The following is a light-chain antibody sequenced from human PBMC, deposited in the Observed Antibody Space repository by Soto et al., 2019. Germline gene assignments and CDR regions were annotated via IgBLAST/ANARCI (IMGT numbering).Light chain of an antibody. CDR3: LQYDDWPRT. V-gene: IGKV3-15*01. J-gene: IGKJ1*01. Sequence: EVVMTQSPATLSVSPGERVTLSCRASQSVGSKLAWYQQKPGQAPRLLINAASARATGIPARFSGSGSGTEFTLTISNLQSEDFAVYFCLQYDDWPRTFGQGTKVDIK. CDR2: AAS. CDR1: QSVGSK.